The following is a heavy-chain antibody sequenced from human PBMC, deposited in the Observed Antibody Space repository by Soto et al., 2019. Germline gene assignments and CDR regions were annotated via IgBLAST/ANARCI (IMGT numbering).Heavy chain of an antibody. Sequence: PGGSLRLSCAASGFTFSSYGMHWVRQAPGKGLEWVAVISYDGSNKYYADSVKGRFTISRDNSKNTLYLQMNSLRAEDTAAYYCAKDQIGSSFYYYGMDVWGQGTTVTVSS. CDR1: GFTFSSYG. CDR3: AKDQIGSSFYYYGMDV. J-gene: IGHJ6*02. V-gene: IGHV3-30*18. D-gene: IGHD6-6*01. CDR2: ISYDGSNK.